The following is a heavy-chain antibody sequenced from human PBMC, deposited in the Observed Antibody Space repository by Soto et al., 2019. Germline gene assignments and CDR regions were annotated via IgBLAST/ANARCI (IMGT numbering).Heavy chain of an antibody. V-gene: IGHV3-23*01. CDR2: ISGSGGGT. CDR1: GFTFSSYA. CDR3: PRAHSGYDFFPTYYYAMDV. D-gene: IGHD5-12*01. Sequence: GGSLRLSCAASGFTFSSYAMSWVRQAPGKGLEWVSAISGSGGGTYYADSVKGRFTISRDNSKNTLYLQMNSLRAEETAVYYCPRAHSGYDFFPTYYYAMDVWGQGTTVTVSS. J-gene: IGHJ6*02.